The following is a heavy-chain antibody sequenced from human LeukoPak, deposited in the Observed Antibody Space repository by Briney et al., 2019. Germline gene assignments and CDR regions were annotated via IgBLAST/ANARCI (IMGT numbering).Heavy chain of an antibody. CDR1: GGAISSYY. V-gene: IGHV4-59*01. CDR2: IYYSGTT. D-gene: IGHD6-13*01. CDR3: ARGVYIAAAQYAY. J-gene: IGHJ4*02. Sequence: SETLSLTCTVSGGAISSYYWSWIRLPPGKGMEWIGYIYYSGTTNYNPSLKSRVTISVDTSKKQFSLKLSSVTAAHTAVYYCARGVYIAAAQYAYWGQGTLVTVSS.